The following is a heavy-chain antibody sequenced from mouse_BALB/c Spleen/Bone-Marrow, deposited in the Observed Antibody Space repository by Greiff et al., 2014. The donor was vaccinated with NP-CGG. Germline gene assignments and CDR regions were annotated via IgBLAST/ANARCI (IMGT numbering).Heavy chain of an antibody. V-gene: IGHV7-3*02. D-gene: IGHD2-3*01. CDR1: GFTFTDYY. CDR3: ARDRRLLRFDY. Sequence: EVMLVESGGGLVQPGGSLRLSCATSGFTFTDYYMSWVRQPPGKALEWLGFIRNKANGYTTEYSASVKGRFTISRDNSQSILYLQMNTLRAEDSATYYCARDRRLLRFDYWGQGTTLTVSS. J-gene: IGHJ2*01. CDR2: IRNKANGYTT.